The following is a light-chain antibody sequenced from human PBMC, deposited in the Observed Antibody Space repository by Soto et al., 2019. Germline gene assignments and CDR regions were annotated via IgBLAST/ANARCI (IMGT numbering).Light chain of an antibody. Sequence: QSALTQPRSVSGSPGQSVTISCTGTSGDVGAYDRVSWYQHHPTKAPKLIIYEGSKRPSGVSNRFSASKTGRTASLTISGLQPEDEADYYCCSYAGSSSVVFGGGTKLTVL. CDR2: EGS. CDR3: CSYAGSSSVV. J-gene: IGLJ2*01. V-gene: IGLV2-23*01. CDR1: SGDVGAYDR.